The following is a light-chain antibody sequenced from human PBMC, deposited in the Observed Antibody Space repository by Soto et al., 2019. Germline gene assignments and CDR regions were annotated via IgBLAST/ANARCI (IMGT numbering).Light chain of an antibody. CDR3: MQAQQTPQLS. CDR1: QSLLHSNGYDY. J-gene: IGKJ4*01. Sequence: DIVVTQSPLYLSVTPGEPASISCRSSQSLLHSNGYDYLDWYLQKPGQSPQLLIYLGSNRASGVPDRFSGSGSGTDFTLKISRVEAEDVGVYYCMQAQQTPQLSFGGGTKVDI. CDR2: LGS. V-gene: IGKV2-28*01.